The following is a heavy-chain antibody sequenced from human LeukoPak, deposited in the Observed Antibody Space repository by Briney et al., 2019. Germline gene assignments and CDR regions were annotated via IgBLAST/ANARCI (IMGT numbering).Heavy chain of an antibody. V-gene: IGHV1-69*10. CDR1: GGTFSSYA. CDR3: ARDEEEMASIFDY. D-gene: IGHD5-24*01. CDR2: IIPILGIA. Sequence: GASVKVSCKGSGGTFSSYAISWVRQAPGQGLEWMGGIIPILGIANYEQKFQGRVTITADKSTSTAYMELSSLRSEDAAVYYCARDEEEMASIFDYWGQGTLVTVSS. J-gene: IGHJ4*02.